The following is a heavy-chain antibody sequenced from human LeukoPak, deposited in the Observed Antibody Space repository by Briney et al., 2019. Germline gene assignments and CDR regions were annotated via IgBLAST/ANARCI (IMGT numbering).Heavy chain of an antibody. V-gene: IGHV1-69*05. CDR1: GGTFSSYA. J-gene: IGHJ4*02. CDR2: IIPIFGTA. D-gene: IGHD6-19*01. Sequence: SVKVSCKASGGTFSSYAISWVRQTPGQGLEWMGRIIPIFGTANYAQKFQGRVTITTDESTSTAYMELSSLRSEDTAVYYCARIPIAVAGRWYYFDYWGQGALVTVSS. CDR3: ARIPIAVAGRWYYFDY.